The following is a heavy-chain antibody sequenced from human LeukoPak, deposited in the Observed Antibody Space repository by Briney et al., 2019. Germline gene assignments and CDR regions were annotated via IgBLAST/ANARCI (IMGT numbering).Heavy chain of an antibody. Sequence: GGSLSLSCAASGFIHSSYWMGWVRQPRGRGREWVANIKQDGSEKYYVDSVKGRFTTYRDNAKNSLYLQMDSLRAEDTAVYYCARSRSGAYWGQGTLVTVSS. V-gene: IGHV3-7*01. CDR2: IKQDGSEK. CDR3: ARSRSGAY. CDR1: GFIHSSYW. D-gene: IGHD1-26*01. J-gene: IGHJ4*02.